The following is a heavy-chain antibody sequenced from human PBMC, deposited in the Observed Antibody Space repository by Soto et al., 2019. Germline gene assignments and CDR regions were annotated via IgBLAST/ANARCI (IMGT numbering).Heavy chain of an antibody. CDR1: GFTFSGSA. V-gene: IGHV3-73*01. J-gene: IGHJ3*02. CDR2: IRSKANSYAA. D-gene: IGHD6-13*01. CDR3: TRRISSSGGWGDAFDI. Sequence: EVQLVESGGGLVQPGGSLKLSCAASGFTFSGSAMHWVRQASGKGLEWVGRIRSKANSYAAAYAASVKGRFTISRDDSKNTADLQMNSLVTEDTVVYYCTRRISSSGGWGDAFDIWGQGTMVIVSS.